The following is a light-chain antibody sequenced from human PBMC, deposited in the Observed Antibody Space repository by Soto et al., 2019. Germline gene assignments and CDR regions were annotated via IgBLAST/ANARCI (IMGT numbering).Light chain of an antibody. Sequence: DIQMTQSPSSLSAAVGDRVTFTCQASQDIYQQKPGKAPKLLIYDASNLERGVPSRFSGSGSGTDFSLTVDSLQPEDTATYYCQQYDHPPYTFGQGTKLEIK. CDR1: QDI. CDR2: DAS. J-gene: IGKJ2*01. V-gene: IGKV1-33*01. CDR3: QQYDHPPYT.